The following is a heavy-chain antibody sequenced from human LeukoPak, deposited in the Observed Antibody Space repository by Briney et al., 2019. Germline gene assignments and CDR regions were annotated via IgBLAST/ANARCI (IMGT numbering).Heavy chain of an antibody. D-gene: IGHD1-26*01. CDR1: AGSMTSSS. Sequence: PSEILSFTCSVPAGSMTSSSWSWIRQPPGKGLDLIDFFHHTGGTNYNPYVKSRVTISGDTPKNQVSRKMSSVTAADTAVYYCATNRPVGGAYCVSFDMWGHGTLVTVFS. V-gene: IGHV4-59*01. J-gene: IGHJ3*02. CDR2: FHHTGGT. CDR3: ATNRPVGGAYCVSFDM.